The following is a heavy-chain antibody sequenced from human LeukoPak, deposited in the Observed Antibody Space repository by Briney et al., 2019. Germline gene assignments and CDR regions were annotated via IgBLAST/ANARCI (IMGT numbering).Heavy chain of an antibody. V-gene: IGHV3-21*01. CDR3: ARVLDGYKSY. J-gene: IGHJ4*02. D-gene: IGHD5-24*01. Sequence: GGSLRLSCAASVFTFCSYCMNWVRQAPWKGLEWVSSISSSSSYIYYADSVKGRFTISRDNAKNSLYLQMNSLRAEDTAVYYCARVLDGYKSYWGQGTLVTVSS. CDR1: VFTFCSYC. CDR2: ISSSSSYI.